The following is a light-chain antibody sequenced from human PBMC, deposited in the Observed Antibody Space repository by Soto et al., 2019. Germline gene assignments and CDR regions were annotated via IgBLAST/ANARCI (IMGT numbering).Light chain of an antibody. V-gene: IGKV3-20*01. CDR1: QGISSSY. CDR3: QQYGSSP. CDR2: GAS. Sequence: TQSPSSVSASVGDRVTITCRASQGISSSYLAWYQQKPGQAPRLLIYGASSRATGIPDRFSGSGSGTDFTLTISRLEPEDFAVYYCQQYGSSPFGGGTKVEIK. J-gene: IGKJ4*01.